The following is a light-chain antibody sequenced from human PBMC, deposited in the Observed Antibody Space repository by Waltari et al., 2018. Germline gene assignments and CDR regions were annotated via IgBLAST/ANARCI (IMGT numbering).Light chain of an antibody. Sequence: EIELTQSPGTLSLSPGERATLACRASQSVNNYLAWFQQKPGQAPSLLIHGASSRATGIPARISGSGSGTDFTLTISGLEPQDFAVYYCQQYRSSPLTFGPGTKVDIK. CDR3: QQYRSSPLT. CDR1: QSVNNY. V-gene: IGKV3-20*01. J-gene: IGKJ3*01. CDR2: GAS.